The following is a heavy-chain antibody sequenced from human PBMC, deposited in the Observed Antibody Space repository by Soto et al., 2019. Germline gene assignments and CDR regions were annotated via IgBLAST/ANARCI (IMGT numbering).Heavy chain of an antibody. J-gene: IGHJ3*02. V-gene: IGHV3-48*02. Sequence: PGGSLRLSCAASGFTFSSYSMNWVRQAPGKGLEWVSYISSSSSTIYYADSVKGRFTISRDNAKNSLYLQMNSLRDEDTAVYYCARDKSVLAWSYYCGSGSALQAFDIWGQGTMVTVSS. CDR1: GFTFSSYS. CDR3: ARDKSVLAWSYYCGSGSALQAFDI. CDR2: ISSSSSTI. D-gene: IGHD3-10*01.